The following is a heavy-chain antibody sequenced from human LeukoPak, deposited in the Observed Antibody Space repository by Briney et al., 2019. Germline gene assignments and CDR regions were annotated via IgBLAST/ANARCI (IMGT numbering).Heavy chain of an antibody. CDR3: ARGIFMTTVVRDAFDI. J-gene: IGHJ3*02. CDR1: GYTFAGYY. D-gene: IGHD4-23*01. CDR2: INPSGGST. Sequence: GASVKVSCKTSGYTFAGYYIHWVRQAPGQGLEWMGIINPSGGSTSYAQKFQGRVTMTRDMSTSTVYMELSSLRSEDTAVYYCARGIFMTTVVRDAFDIWGQGTMVTVSS. V-gene: IGHV1-46*01.